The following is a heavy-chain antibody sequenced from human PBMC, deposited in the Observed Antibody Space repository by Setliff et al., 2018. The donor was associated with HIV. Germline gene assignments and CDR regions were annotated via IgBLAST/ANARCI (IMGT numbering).Heavy chain of an antibody. CDR1: GTSVSSDY. CDR3: AREIYGGNSRPFDY. Sequence: SETLSLTCSVSGTSVSSDYWSWIRQSPGKGLEWIGYIYYNGDTNYNPTLNSRGTISVDTSKNQFSLKLTSVTAADTAVYYCAREIYGGNSRPFDYWGPGTLVTVSS. D-gene: IGHD4-17*01. V-gene: IGHV4-59*02. CDR2: IYYNGDT. J-gene: IGHJ4*02.